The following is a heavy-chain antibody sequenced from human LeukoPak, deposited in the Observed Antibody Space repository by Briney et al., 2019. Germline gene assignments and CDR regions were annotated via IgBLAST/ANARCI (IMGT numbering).Heavy chain of an antibody. CDR2: IYTSGST. Sequence: SQTLSLTCTVSGGSISSGSYYWSWIRQPAGKGLEWIGRIYTSGSTNYNPSLKSRVTISVDTSKNQFSLKLSSVTAADTAVYYCARGGSYWDYFDYWGQGTLVTVSS. CDR3: ARGGSYWDYFDY. V-gene: IGHV4-61*02. J-gene: IGHJ4*02. CDR1: GGSISSGSYY. D-gene: IGHD1-26*01.